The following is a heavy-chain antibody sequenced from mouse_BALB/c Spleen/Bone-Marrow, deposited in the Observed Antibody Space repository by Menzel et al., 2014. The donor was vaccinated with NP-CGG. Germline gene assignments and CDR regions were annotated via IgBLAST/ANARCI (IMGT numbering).Heavy chain of an antibody. D-gene: IGHD2-2*01. CDR3: ASYVYGYYLDY. Sequence: VQLQQSGAELVKSGASVKLSCTASGFNIKDTYMHWVKQRPEQGLEWLGRIDPANGNTKYDPKFQGKATITADTSSNTAYLQLSSLTSEDTAVYYCASYVYGYYLDYWGQGTTLTVSS. J-gene: IGHJ2*01. CDR2: IDPANGNT. V-gene: IGHV14-3*02. CDR1: GFNIKDTY.